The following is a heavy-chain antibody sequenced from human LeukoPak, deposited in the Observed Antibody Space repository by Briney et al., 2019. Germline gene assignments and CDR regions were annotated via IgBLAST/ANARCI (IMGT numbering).Heavy chain of an antibody. J-gene: IGHJ4*02. V-gene: IGHV4-61*01. Sequence: SETLSLTCSVSGGSISSGSYYWSWIRQPPGKGLEWIGYIYYSGSTNYNPSLKSRVTISGDTSKNQFSLKLSSVTAADTAVYYCARFAYCGGHCWYYFDYWGQGSLVTVSS. CDR3: ARFAYCGGHCWYYFDY. CDR2: IYYSGST. CDR1: GGSISSGSYY. D-gene: IGHD2-21*02.